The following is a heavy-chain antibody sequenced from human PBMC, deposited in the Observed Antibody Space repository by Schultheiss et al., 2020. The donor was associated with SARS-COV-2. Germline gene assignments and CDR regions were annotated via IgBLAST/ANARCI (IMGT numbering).Heavy chain of an antibody. Sequence: SQTLSLTCTVSGGSISSYYWSWIRQPPGKGLEWIGYIYYSGSTNYNPSLKSRVTISVDTSKNQFSLKLSSVTAADTAVYYCARASGYSGYDEDYWGQGTLVTVSS. CDR3: ARASGYSGYDEDY. CDR1: GGSISSYY. J-gene: IGHJ4*02. D-gene: IGHD5-12*01. V-gene: IGHV4-59*01. CDR2: IYYSGST.